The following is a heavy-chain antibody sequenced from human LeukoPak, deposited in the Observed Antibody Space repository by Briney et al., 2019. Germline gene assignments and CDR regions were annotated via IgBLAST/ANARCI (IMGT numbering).Heavy chain of an antibody. D-gene: IGHD2-2*01. Sequence: GGSLRLSCAASGFTFSSYGMHWVRQAPGRGLEWVAVISYDGSNKYYADSVKGRFTISRDNSKNTLYLQMNSLRAEDTAVYYCSAMMDYWGQGTLVTVSS. V-gene: IGHV3-30*03. CDR3: SAMMDY. CDR1: GFTFSSYG. J-gene: IGHJ4*02. CDR2: ISYDGSNK.